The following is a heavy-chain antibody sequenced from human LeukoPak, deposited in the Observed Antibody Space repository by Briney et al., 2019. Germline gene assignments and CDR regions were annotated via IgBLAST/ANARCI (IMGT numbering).Heavy chain of an antibody. CDR2: MNPNSGNT. CDR3: ARGAYYYDSSGYYSYYYYYGMDV. Sequence: ASVKVSCKASGYTFTSYDINWVRQATGQGLEWMGWMNPNSGNTGYAQKFQGRVTMTRNPSISTAYMELSSLRSEDTAVYYCARGAYYYDSSGYYSYYYYYGMDVWGQGTTVTVSS. D-gene: IGHD3-22*01. J-gene: IGHJ6*02. CDR1: GYTFTSYD. V-gene: IGHV1-8*01.